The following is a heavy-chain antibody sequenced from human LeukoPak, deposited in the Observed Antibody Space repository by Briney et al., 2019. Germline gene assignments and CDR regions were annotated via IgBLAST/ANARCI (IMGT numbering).Heavy chain of an antibody. J-gene: IGHJ4*02. CDR1: GFTFSSYW. Sequence: GGSLRLSCAASGFTFSSYWTSWVRQAPGKGLEWVANIKQDGSEKYYVDSVKGRFTISRDNAKNSLYLQMNSLRAEDTAVYYCARDSDHYYYDSSGYQDYWGQGTLVTVSS. CDR3: ARDSDHYYYDSSGYQDY. D-gene: IGHD3-22*01. CDR2: IKQDGSEK. V-gene: IGHV3-7*01.